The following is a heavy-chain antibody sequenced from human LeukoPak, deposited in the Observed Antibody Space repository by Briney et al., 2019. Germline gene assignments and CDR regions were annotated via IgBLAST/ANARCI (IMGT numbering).Heavy chain of an antibody. J-gene: IGHJ4*02. CDR2: IYHSGST. Sequence: SETLSLTCAVSGGSISSGGYSWSWIRQPPGKGLEWIGYIYHSGSTYYNPSLKSRVTISVDRSKNQFSLKLSSVTAADTAVYYCARRHTYYYGSGSYEDYFDYWGQGTLVTVSS. CDR1: GGSISSGGYS. CDR3: ARRHTYYYGSGSYEDYFDY. D-gene: IGHD3-10*01. V-gene: IGHV4-30-2*01.